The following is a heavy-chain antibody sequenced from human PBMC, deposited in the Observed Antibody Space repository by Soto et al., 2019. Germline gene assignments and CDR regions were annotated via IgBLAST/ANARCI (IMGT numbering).Heavy chain of an antibody. D-gene: IGHD3-22*01. CDR3: ATDLYYYETTGFYFFLPLDY. CDR2: ISYSGAT. V-gene: IGHV4-39*01. Sequence: SETLSLTCTVSGGSISSSTYYWGWIRQPPGKGLEWIGTISYSGATYYNPSLRSRVTISVDMSKNQFSLKLTSVTAAGTAVYYCATDLYYYETTGFYFFLPLDYWGQGALVTVSS. J-gene: IGHJ4*02. CDR1: GGSISSSTYY.